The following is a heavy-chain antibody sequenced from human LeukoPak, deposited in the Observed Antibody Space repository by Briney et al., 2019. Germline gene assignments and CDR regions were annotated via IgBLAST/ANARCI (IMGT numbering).Heavy chain of an antibody. J-gene: IGHJ6*02. D-gene: IGHD3-16*01. CDR2: INHNGNVN. CDR3: ARGGGLDV. CDR1: GGSIDSTNW. Sequence: ETLSLTCDVSGGSIDSTNWWNWARQAPGKGLEWVASINHNGNVNYYVDSVKGRFTISRDNAKNSLYLQMSNLRAEDTAVYFCARGGGLDVWGQGATVTVSS. V-gene: IGHV3-7*03.